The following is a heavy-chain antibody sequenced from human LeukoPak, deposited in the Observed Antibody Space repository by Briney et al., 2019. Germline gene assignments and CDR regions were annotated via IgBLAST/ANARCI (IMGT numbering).Heavy chain of an antibody. CDR2: IYYSGST. Sequence: SETLSLTCTVSGGSISSSSYYWGWISQPPGKGLEWIGSIYYSGSTYYNPSLKSRVTISVDTSKNQFSLKLSFVTAADTAVYYCAGGSYYDSTGYPTPFDDWGQGTLVTVSS. CDR1: GGSISSSSYY. CDR3: AGGSYYDSTGYPTPFDD. D-gene: IGHD3-22*01. J-gene: IGHJ4*02. V-gene: IGHV4-39*01.